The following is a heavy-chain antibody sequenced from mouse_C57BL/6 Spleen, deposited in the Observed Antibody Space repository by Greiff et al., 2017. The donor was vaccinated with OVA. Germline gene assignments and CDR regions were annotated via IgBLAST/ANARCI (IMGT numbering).Heavy chain of an antibody. D-gene: IGHD1-1*01. CDR1: GYTFTSYW. Sequence: VQLQQPGTELVKPGASVKLSCKASGYTFTSYWMHWVKQRPGQGLEWIGNINPSNGGTNYNEKFKSKATLTVDKSSSTAYMQLSSLTSEDSAVYDCARGSSVYYYAMDYGGQGTSVTVSA. CDR2: INPSNGGT. V-gene: IGHV1-53*01. J-gene: IGHJ4*01. CDR3: ARGSSVYYYAMDY.